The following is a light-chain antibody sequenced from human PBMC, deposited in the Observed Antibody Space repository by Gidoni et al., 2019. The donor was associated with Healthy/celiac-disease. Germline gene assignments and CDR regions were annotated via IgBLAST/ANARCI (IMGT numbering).Light chain of an antibody. J-gene: IGKJ1*01. Sequence: EIVLTQYPGPLSLSPGERATLSCRASQSVSSSYLAWYQQKPGQAPRLLIYGASSRATGIPDRVSGSGSGTDFTLTISRLEPEDFAVYYCQQYGSSPRTFGQGTKVEIK. CDR2: GAS. CDR3: QQYGSSPRT. CDR1: QSVSSSY. V-gene: IGKV3-20*01.